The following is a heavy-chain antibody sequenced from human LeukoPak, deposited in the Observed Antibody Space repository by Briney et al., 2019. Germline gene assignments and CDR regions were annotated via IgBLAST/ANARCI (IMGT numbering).Heavy chain of an antibody. D-gene: IGHD2-2*01. CDR2: IIPILGIE. CDR1: GGTFSSYT. Sequence: SVKVSCKASGGTFSSYTISWVRQAPGQGLEWMGRIIPILGIENYAQKFQGRVTITADKSTSTAYMELSSLRSEDTAVYYCAREEDCSSTSCYQVFDYWGQGTLVTVSS. V-gene: IGHV1-69*04. CDR3: AREEDCSSTSCYQVFDY. J-gene: IGHJ4*02.